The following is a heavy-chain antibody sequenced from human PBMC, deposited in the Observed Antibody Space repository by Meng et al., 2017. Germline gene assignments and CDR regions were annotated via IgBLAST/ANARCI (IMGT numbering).Heavy chain of an antibody. CDR3: ARDNGRFGELSLDY. CDR1: GCSISSGGYY. D-gene: IGHD3-10*01. Sequence: LRLSCTVSGCSISSGGYYWSWIRQHPGKGLEWIGYIYYSGSTYYNPSLKSRVTISVDTSKNQFSLKLSSVTAEDTAVYYCARDNGRFGELSLDYWGQGTLVTVSS. V-gene: IGHV4-31*03. J-gene: IGHJ4*02. CDR2: IYYSGST.